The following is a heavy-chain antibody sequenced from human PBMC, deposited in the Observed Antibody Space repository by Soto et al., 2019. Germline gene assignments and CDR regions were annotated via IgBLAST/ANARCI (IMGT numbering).Heavy chain of an antibody. CDR3: AKIGGVYNATPCRKGY. CDR2: ISQSGNT. J-gene: IGHJ4*02. D-gene: IGHD1-20*01. Sequence: QVLLQESGPGLVKPSGTLSLTCTVSGGSISSSTYWSWVRQPPGKGLGWIGDISQSGNTNYNPSLKSRLIISLDTSNNQFSLKLTSVTAADTAVHYCAKIGGVYNATPCRKGYWGQATLVNVSS. CDR1: GGSISSSTY. V-gene: IGHV4-4*02.